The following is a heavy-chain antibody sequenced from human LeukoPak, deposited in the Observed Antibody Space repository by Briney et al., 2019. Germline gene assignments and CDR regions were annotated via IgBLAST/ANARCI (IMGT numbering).Heavy chain of an antibody. J-gene: IGHJ4*02. CDR3: ARRGHRLYDYGGNSGDY. Sequence: ASVKVSCKASGYTFTSYGINWVRQAPGQGLEWMGWISAYNGHTKYAQKLQGRVTMTTDTSTSTAYMELRSLRSDDTAVYYCARRGHRLYDYGGNSGDYWGQGTLVTVSS. CDR1: GYTFTSYG. D-gene: IGHD4-23*01. CDR2: ISAYNGHT. V-gene: IGHV1-18*01.